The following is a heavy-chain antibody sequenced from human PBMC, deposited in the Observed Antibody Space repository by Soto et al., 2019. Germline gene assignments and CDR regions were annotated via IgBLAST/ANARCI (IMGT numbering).Heavy chain of an antibody. CDR1: GFTFSSYG. CDR2: ISYDGSNK. CDR3: AKSSGWYVADY. Sequence: ESGGGVVQPGRSLRLSCAASGFTFSSYGMHWVRQAPGKGLEWVAVISYDGSNKYYADSVKGRFTISRDNSKNTLYLQMNSLRAEDTAVYYCAKSSGWYVADYWGQGTLVTVSS. J-gene: IGHJ4*02. V-gene: IGHV3-30*18. D-gene: IGHD6-19*01.